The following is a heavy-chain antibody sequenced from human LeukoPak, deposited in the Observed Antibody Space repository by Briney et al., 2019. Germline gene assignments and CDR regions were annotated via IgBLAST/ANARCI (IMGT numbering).Heavy chain of an antibody. CDR2: INHSGST. J-gene: IGHJ6*03. V-gene: IGHV4-34*01. CDR3: ARQRRVRGAKEVYYYYYYYMDV. D-gene: IGHD3-10*01. CDR1: GGSFSGYY. Sequence: SETLSLTCTVYGGSFSGYYWSWIRQPPGKGLEWIGEINHSGSTNYNPSLKSRVTISVDTSKNQFSLKLSSVTAADTAVYYCARQRRVRGAKEVYYYYYYYMDVWGKGTTFTISS.